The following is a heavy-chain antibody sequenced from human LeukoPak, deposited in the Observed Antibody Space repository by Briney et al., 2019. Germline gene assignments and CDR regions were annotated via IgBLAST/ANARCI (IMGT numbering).Heavy chain of an antibody. V-gene: IGHV3-23*01. CDR2: ISGSGGST. CDR3: AKDTHYDFWSGYPDY. Sequence: PGGSLRLSCAASGFTFSSYAMSWVRQAPGKGLEWVSAISGSGGSTYYADSVKGRFTISRDDSKNTLYLQMNSLRAEDTAVYYCAKDTHYDFWSGYPDYWGQGTLVTVSS. J-gene: IGHJ4*02. D-gene: IGHD3-3*01. CDR1: GFTFSSYA.